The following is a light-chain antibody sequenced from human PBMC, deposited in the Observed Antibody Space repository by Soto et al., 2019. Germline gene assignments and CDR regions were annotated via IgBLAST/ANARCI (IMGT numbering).Light chain of an antibody. Sequence: EIVLTQSPGTLSLSPGERATLSCRASQAVRSSYFAWYQQKPGQAPRLPFYGPSTRATGITDRFTGRGSGTDFTPATSMQEREELAVYYCQQVGTSPQTFGQGTKVEIK. CDR3: QQVGTSPQT. J-gene: IGKJ1*01. CDR1: QAVRSSY. CDR2: GPS. V-gene: IGKV3-20*01.